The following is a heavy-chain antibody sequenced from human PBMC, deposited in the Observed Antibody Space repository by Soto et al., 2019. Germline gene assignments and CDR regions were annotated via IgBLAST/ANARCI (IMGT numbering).Heavy chain of an antibody. CDR2: IKSKTDGGTT. V-gene: IGHV3-15*01. CDR3: TTREYYDFWSGYS. D-gene: IGHD3-3*01. CDR1: GFTFSNAW. Sequence: EESLRLSCAASGFTFSNAWMSWVRQAPGKGLEWVGRIKSKTDGGTTDYAAPVKGRFTISRDDSKNTLYLQMNSLKTEDTAVYYCTTREYYDFWSGYSWGQGTLVTVSS. J-gene: IGHJ5*02.